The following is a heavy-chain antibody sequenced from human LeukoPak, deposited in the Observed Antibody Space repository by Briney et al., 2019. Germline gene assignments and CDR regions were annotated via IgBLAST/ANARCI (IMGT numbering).Heavy chain of an antibody. V-gene: IGHV4-38-2*01. D-gene: IGHD1-26*01. Sequence: PSETLSLTCAVSGFSISSGYYWGWIRQPPGKGPDWIASVYHSGGTYYNPSLKSRVSMSVDTSKNQFSLKLSSVTAADTAVYYCAHSGSYYSFDSWGQGALVTVSS. J-gene: IGHJ4*02. CDR2: VYHSGGT. CDR3: AHSGSYYSFDS. CDR1: GFSISSGYY.